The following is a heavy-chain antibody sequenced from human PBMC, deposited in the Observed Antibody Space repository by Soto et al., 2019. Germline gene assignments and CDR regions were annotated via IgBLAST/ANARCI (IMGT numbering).Heavy chain of an antibody. V-gene: IGHV1-69*13. CDR1: GGTFSSYA. CDR2: IIPIFGTA. CDR3: AFSSSAYYDSSGPHAFDI. Sequence: ASVKVCCKASGGTFSSYAISWVRQAPGQGLEWMGGIIPIFGTANYAQKFQGRVTITADESTSTAYMELSSLRSEDTAVYYCAFSSSAYYDSSGPHAFDIWGQGTMVTVSS. D-gene: IGHD3-22*01. J-gene: IGHJ3*02.